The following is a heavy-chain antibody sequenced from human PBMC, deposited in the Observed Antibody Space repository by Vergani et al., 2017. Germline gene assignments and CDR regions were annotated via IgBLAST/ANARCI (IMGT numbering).Heavy chain of an antibody. J-gene: IGHJ1*01. CDR3: ATKSCGTPGCQIGYFRE. V-gene: IGHV3-30*03. CDR2: ISYDGTQK. CDR1: GFSFSTYG. Sequence: QVQLVESGGGVVQPGGSLRLSCAASGFSFSTYGMHWVRQAPGKGLEWVAVISYDGTQKYYADSVKGRFTISRDNSKSTLYLQMNSLSTEDTAVYYCATKSCGTPGCQIGYFREWGQGTLVTVSS. D-gene: IGHD1-1*01.